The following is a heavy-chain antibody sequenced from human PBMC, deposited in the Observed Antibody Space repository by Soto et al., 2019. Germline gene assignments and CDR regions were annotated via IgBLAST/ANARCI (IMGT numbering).Heavy chain of an antibody. D-gene: IGHD6-13*01. CDR2: INHSGST. CDR3: ARAVGSSWARYNWFDP. J-gene: IGHJ5*02. CDR1: GGSFSGYY. V-gene: IGHV4-34*01. Sequence: SETLSLTCAVYGGSFSGYYWSWIRRPPGKGLEWIGEINHSGSTNYNPSLKSRVTISVDTSKNQFSLKLSSVTAADTAVYYCARAVGSSWARYNWFDPWGQGTLVTVSP.